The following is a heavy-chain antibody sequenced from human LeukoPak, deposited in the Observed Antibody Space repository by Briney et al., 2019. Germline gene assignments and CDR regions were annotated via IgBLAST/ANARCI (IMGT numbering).Heavy chain of an antibody. CDR2: ISTSGST. Sequence: PSETLSLTCTVSGGSLRSYYWSWIRQPAGKGLEWIGRISTSGSTNYNPSLKSRVTMSVDTSKNQFSLKLSSVTAADTAVYYCAGTYKYYYGSGTYYTFDPWGQGTLVTVSS. CDR3: AGTYKYYYGSGTYYTFDP. CDR1: GGSLRSYY. V-gene: IGHV4-4*07. J-gene: IGHJ5*02. D-gene: IGHD3-10*01.